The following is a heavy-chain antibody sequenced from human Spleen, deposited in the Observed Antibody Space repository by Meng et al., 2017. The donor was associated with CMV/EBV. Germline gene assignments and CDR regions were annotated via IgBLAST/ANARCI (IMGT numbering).Heavy chain of an antibody. J-gene: IGHJ4*02. CDR2: ISGSGGNT. CDR3: ARVGADYAFDY. D-gene: IGHD4/OR15-4a*01. V-gene: IGHV3-23*01. Sequence: GESLKISCGASQFTFSTYAMSWVRQAPGKGLEWVSAISGSGGNTYYADSVKGRFTISRDNSKNTLYLQMNSLRAEDTAVYYCARVGADYAFDYWGQGTLVTVSS. CDR1: QFTFSTYA.